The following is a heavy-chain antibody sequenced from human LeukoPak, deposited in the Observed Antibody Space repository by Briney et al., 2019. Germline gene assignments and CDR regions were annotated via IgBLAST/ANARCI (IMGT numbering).Heavy chain of an antibody. J-gene: IGHJ3*02. CDR2: ISYDGSNK. CDR1: GFTFSSYA. D-gene: IGHD1-26*01. Sequence: GGSLRLSCAASGFTFSSYAMHWVRQAPGKGLEWVAVISYDGSNKYYADSVKGRFTISRDNSKNTLYLQMNSLRAEDTAVYYCARDNEGATEGGDAFDIWGQGTMVTVSS. CDR3: ARDNEGATEGGDAFDI. V-gene: IGHV3-30*04.